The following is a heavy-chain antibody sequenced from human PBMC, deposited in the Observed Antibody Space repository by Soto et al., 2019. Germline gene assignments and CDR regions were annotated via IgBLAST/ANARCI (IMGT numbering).Heavy chain of an antibody. CDR2: IYTSGST. CDR1: GGSISRYY. D-gene: IGHD3-22*01. J-gene: IGHJ6*02. Sequence: XGTLYLTCTVSGGSISRYYWSWIRQPSGKGLEGIGRIYTSGSTNYNPSLKSRVTMSVDTSKNQFSLKLSSVTAADTAVYYCARDQSRYYYDSSGYYPRPYYYYGMDVWGQGTTVTVSS. CDR3: ARDQSRYYYDSSGYYPRPYYYYGMDV. V-gene: IGHV4-4*07.